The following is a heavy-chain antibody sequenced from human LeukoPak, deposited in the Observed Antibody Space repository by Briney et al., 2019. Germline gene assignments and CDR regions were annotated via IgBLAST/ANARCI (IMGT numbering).Heavy chain of an antibody. Sequence: GGSLRLSCAVSGFTPGFTFSSRWMHWVSQAPGKGLMWVSLVKDDGSTNYADSVKGRFTVSRDNAKNTLYLQMNNLRVEDTALYFCHPLGYTSNWGQGTLVTVSS. J-gene: IGHJ4*02. CDR2: VKDDGST. CDR3: HPLGYTSN. D-gene: IGHD6-19*01. V-gene: IGHV3-74*01. CDR1: GFTPGFTFSSRW.